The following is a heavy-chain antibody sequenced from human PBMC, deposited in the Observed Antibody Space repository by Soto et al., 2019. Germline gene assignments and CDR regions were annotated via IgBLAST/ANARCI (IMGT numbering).Heavy chain of an antibody. J-gene: IGHJ4*02. CDR1: GGSVSPYY. CDR2: IFYSGST. Sequence: ETPSLTCTVSGGSVSPYYWSLIRPPPEKGLEWIGYIFYSGSTNYNPSLKSRVTMSVDTSENQFSLKLTSVTAADTAVYYCARHPSASGDYFDYWGQGTLVTVSS. D-gene: IGHD6-25*01. V-gene: IGHV4-59*08. CDR3: ARHPSASGDYFDY.